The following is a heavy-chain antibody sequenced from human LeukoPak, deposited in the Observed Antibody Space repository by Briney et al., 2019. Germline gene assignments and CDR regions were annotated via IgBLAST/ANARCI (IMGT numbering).Heavy chain of an antibody. D-gene: IGHD5-18*01. CDR3: ARLAGYSYGNGFDY. CDR2: IIPIFGTA. V-gene: IGHV1-69*13. CDR1: GGTFSSYA. Sequence: SVKVSCKASGGTFSSYAISWVRQAPGQGLEWMGGIIPIFGTANYAQKFQGRVTITADESTSTAYMELSSLRSEDMAVYYCARLAGYSYGNGFDYWGQGTLVTVSS. J-gene: IGHJ4*02.